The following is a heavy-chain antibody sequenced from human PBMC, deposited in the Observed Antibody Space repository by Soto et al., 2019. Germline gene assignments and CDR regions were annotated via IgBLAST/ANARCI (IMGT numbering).Heavy chain of an antibody. Sequence: PGGSLRLSCAASGFTFSSYAMHWVRQAPGKGLEWVAVISYDGSNKYYADSVKGRFTISRDNSKNTLYLQMNSLRAEDTAVYYCARESSSSWYHYYYGMDFWGQGTTVTVAS. D-gene: IGHD6-13*01. V-gene: IGHV3-30-3*01. J-gene: IGHJ6*02. CDR3: ARESSSSWYHYYYGMDF. CDR1: GFTFSSYA. CDR2: ISYDGSNK.